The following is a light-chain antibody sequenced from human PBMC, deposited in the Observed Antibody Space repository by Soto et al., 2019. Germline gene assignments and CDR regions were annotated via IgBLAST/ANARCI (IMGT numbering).Light chain of an antibody. V-gene: IGLV2-8*01. J-gene: IGLJ2*01. Sequence: QSALTQPPSASGTPGQSVTISCTGTSSDVGGYNYVSWYQQHPGKAPKLIIYEVSERPSGVPDRFSGSKSGNTASLTVSGLQSEDEADYYWSSCAGSNNVIFGGGTKLTVL. CDR2: EVS. CDR3: SSCAGSNNVI. CDR1: SSDVGGYNY.